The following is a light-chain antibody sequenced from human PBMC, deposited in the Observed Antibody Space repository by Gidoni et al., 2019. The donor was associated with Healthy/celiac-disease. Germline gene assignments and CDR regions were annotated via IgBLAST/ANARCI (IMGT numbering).Light chain of an antibody. CDR1: QDISNY. J-gene: IGKJ4*01. CDR2: DAS. Sequence: IQMTQSPSSLAASVGDRVTITCQASQDISNYLNWYQQKPGKAPKLLIYDASNLGTGVPSKSSGSGSCTEFTFTISSLQPEDIATYYCQQYDNLPLTFGGGTKVEIK. CDR3: QQYDNLPLT. V-gene: IGKV1-33*01.